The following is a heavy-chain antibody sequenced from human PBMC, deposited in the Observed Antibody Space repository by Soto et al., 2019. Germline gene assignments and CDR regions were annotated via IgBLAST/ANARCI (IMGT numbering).Heavy chain of an antibody. CDR1: GGSISSYY. J-gene: IGHJ6*02. D-gene: IGHD6-6*01. V-gene: IGHV4-59*01. Sequence: SETLSLTCTVSGGSISSYYWSWIRQPPGKGLEWIGYIYYSGSTNYNPSLKSRVTISVDTSKNQFSLKLSSVTAADTAVYYCARAGSSSTYYYYGMDVWGQGTTVTVSS. CDR2: IYYSGST. CDR3: ARAGSSSTYYYYGMDV.